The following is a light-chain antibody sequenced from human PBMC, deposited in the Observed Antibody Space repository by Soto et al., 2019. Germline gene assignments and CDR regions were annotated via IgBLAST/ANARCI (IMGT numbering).Light chain of an antibody. CDR2: DAS. Sequence: IQIPQSLSTLSASVGDRVTITCRASQSISSRLAWYHQKQGKAPKLLIYDASSLESGVPSRVSGSGSWRAYFLTIISREEDDYVADYCHLYALQTPAFGQGTKVDIK. J-gene: IGKJ1*01. CDR3: HLYALQTPA. V-gene: IGKV1-5*01. CDR1: QSISSR.